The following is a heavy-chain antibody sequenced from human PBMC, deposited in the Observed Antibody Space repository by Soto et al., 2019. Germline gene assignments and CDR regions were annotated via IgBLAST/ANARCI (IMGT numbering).Heavy chain of an antibody. CDR3: ARDPTADYYDSSGYHDY. J-gene: IGHJ4*02. Sequence: PSETLSLTCAVSGGSISSSNWWSWVRQPPGKGLEWIGEIYHSGSTNYNPSLKSRVTISVDKSKNQFSLKLSSVTAADTAVYYCARDPTADYYDSSGYHDYWGQGTLVTVSS. D-gene: IGHD3-22*01. CDR2: IYHSGST. V-gene: IGHV4-4*02. CDR1: GGSISSSNW.